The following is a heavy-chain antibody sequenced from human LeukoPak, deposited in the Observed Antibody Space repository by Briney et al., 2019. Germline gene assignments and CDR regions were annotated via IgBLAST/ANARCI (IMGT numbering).Heavy chain of an antibody. CDR2: ISVDGTNQ. Sequence: GGSLRLSCAASGYMFSNYAMNWVRQSADKGLEWVAIISVDGTNQQYADSVKGRFTISRDNSNNMLFLQMRSLRREDTVVYYCARDFGYWGQGTLVTVSS. J-gene: IGHJ4*02. CDR3: ARDFGY. V-gene: IGHV3-30*04. D-gene: IGHD3-10*01. CDR1: GYMFSNYA.